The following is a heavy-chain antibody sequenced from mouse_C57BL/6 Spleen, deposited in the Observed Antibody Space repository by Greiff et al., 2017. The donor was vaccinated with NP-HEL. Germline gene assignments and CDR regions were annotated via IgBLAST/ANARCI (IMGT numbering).Heavy chain of an antibody. Sequence: EVQGVESGGGLVKPGGSLKLSCAASGFTFSSYAMPWVRQTPEQRLEWVATISDGSSYTYYPDKVKGRYTISSDNAKNNLYLQMSHLKSEDTAMYYGARKWDSTLLRYPAGMDDWGQGTSDTNSS. CDR2: ISDGSSYT. D-gene: IGHD1-1*01. CDR1: GFTFSSYA. CDR3: ARKWDSTLLRYPAGMDD. V-gene: IGHV5-4*01. J-gene: IGHJ4*01.